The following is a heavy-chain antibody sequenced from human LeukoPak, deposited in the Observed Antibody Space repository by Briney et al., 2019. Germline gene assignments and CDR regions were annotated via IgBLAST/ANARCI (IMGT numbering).Heavy chain of an antibody. Sequence: GGSLRLSCAASGFTFNDYYMSWIRQAPGKGLEWLSYINIGGTDTHYADSVKGRFTISRDNAKKSLYLEMNNLRAEDTAVYYCATDGAGFDTWGQGVLVTVSS. CDR2: INIGGTDT. J-gene: IGHJ5*02. V-gene: IGHV3-11*01. CDR3: ATDGAGFDT. CDR1: GFTFNDYY.